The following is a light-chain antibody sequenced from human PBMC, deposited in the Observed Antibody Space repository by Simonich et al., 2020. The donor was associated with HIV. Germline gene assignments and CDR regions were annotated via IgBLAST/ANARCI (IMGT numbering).Light chain of an antibody. CDR3: MQGINLPLT. CDR1: QSVLNSNGNNY. J-gene: IGKJ4*01. V-gene: IGKV2-28*01. Sequence: DIVMTQSPLSLPVTPGEPASISCRSSQSVLNSNGNNYLDWYLQKPGQSPQLLIYLGSNRASGVPDRFSGSGSGTDFTLKISRVEAEDVGVYYCMQGINLPLTFGGGTKVEIK. CDR2: LGS.